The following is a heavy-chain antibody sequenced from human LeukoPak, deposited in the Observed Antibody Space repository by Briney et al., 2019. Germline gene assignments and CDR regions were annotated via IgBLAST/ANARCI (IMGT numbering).Heavy chain of an antibody. J-gene: IGHJ4*02. V-gene: IGHV3-48*01. Sequence: GGSLRLSCAASGFTFSSYSMNWVRQAPGKGLEWVSYISSSSSTIYYADSVKGRFTISRDNAKNSLYLQMNSLRAEDTAVYYCANGLQYYDSSGYLDWGQGTLVTVSS. CDR2: ISSSSSTI. D-gene: IGHD3-22*01. CDR3: ANGLQYYDSSGYLD. CDR1: GFTFSSYS.